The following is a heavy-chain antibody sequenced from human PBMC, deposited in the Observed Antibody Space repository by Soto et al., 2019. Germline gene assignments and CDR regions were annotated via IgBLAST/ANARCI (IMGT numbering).Heavy chain of an antibody. CDR2: IYHSGST. J-gene: IGHJ4*02. Sequence: SETLSLTCTVSGGSVSSAGYYWSWIRQPPGKGLEWIGYIYHSGSTNYNPSLKSRVTISVDTPKNQFSLKLSSVTAADTAVYFCARQVATFGVNYFDYWGQGNLVTSPQ. V-gene: IGHV4-61*08. CDR3: ARQVATFGVNYFDY. CDR1: GGSVSSAGYY. D-gene: IGHD3-3*01.